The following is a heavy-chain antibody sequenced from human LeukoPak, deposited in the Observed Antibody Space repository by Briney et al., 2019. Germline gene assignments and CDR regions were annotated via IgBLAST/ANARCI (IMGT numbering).Heavy chain of an antibody. Sequence: PGGSLRLSCAASGFTFSSYEMNWVRQAPGKGLEWVSYISSSGSTIYYADSVKGRFTISRDNAKNSLYLQMNSLRAEDTAVYYCASSGYYDFWSGYYTPPYWGQGTLVTVSS. CDR2: ISSSGSTI. CDR1: GFTFSSYE. V-gene: IGHV3-48*03. CDR3: ASSGYYDFWSGYYTPPY. J-gene: IGHJ4*02. D-gene: IGHD3-3*01.